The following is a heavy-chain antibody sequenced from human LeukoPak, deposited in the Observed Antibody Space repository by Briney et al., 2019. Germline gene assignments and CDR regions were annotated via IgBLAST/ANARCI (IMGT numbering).Heavy chain of an antibody. Sequence: SETLSLTCTVSGGSISSYYWSWIRQPPGKGLEWIGYIYYSGSTNYNPSLKSRVTISVDTSKNQFSLRLTSVTAADTAVYYCARHQRDSSGYHYFDYWGKGTLVTVSS. CDR1: GGSISSYY. CDR2: IYYSGST. V-gene: IGHV4-59*08. D-gene: IGHD3-22*01. CDR3: ARHQRDSSGYHYFDY. J-gene: IGHJ4*02.